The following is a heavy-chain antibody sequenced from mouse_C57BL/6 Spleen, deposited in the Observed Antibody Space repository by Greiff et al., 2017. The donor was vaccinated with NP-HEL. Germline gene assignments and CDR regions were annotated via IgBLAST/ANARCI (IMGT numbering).Heavy chain of an antibody. D-gene: IGHD1-1*01. J-gene: IGHJ1*03. CDR1: GFTFSSYG. V-gene: IGHV5-6*01. Sequence: EVKLVESGGDLVKPGGSLKLSCAASGFTFSSYGMSWVRQTPAKRLEWVATLRSGGSYTYYPDSVKGRFTISRDNAKNSLYLQMSSLKSEDTAMYYCARVGYYGSSFHWYFDVWGTGTTVTVSS. CDR2: LRSGGSYT. CDR3: ARVGYYGSSFHWYFDV.